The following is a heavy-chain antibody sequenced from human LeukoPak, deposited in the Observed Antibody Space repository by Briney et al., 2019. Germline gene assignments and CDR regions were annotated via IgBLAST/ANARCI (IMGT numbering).Heavy chain of an antibody. Sequence: SETLSLTCTVSGGSINNYYWSWIRQPPGKGLEWIGNIYYSGRTHYNPSLKSRVTISVDTSKNQFSLKLSSVTAADTAVYYCARAPYSSSWNDYWGQGTLVTVSS. D-gene: IGHD6-13*01. CDR3: ARAPYSSSWNDY. J-gene: IGHJ4*02. CDR1: GGSINNYY. V-gene: IGHV4-59*12. CDR2: IYYSGRT.